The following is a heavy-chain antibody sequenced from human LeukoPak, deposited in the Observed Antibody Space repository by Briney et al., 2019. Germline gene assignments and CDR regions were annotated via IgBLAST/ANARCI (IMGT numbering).Heavy chain of an antibody. CDR2: IKQDGSEK. V-gene: IGHV3-7*01. J-gene: IGHJ6*03. D-gene: IGHD6-19*01. CDR3: ARGSSGWYGAYYYYYYYMDV. Sequence: GSLRLSCAASGFTFSSYWMSWVRQAPGKGLEWVANIKQDGSEKYYVDSVKGRFTISRDNAKNSLYLQMNSLRAEDTAVYYCARGSSGWYGAYYYYYYYMDVWGKGTTVTVSS. CDR1: GFTFSSYW.